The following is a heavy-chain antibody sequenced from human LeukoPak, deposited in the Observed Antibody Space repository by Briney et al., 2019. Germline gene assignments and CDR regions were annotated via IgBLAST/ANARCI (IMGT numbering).Heavy chain of an antibody. J-gene: IGHJ4*02. V-gene: IGHV3-49*04. Sequence: GGSLRLSCTASGFTFGDYAMSWVRQAPGKGLERVGFIRSRAYGGTTEYAAPVKGRFTISRDDSKSIAYLQMNSLKTEDTAVYYCTISLGDSSGYYVDYWGQGTLVTVSS. CDR3: TISLGDSSGYYVDY. CDR2: IRSRAYGGTT. D-gene: IGHD3-22*01. CDR1: GFTFGDYA.